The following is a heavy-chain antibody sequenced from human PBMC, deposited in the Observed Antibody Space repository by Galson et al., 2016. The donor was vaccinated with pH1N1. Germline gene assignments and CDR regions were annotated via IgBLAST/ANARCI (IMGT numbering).Heavy chain of an antibody. V-gene: IGHV2-5*08. J-gene: IGHJ3*01. Sequence: PALVKPTQTLTLTCTFSGFSLSTSGMCVGWIRQPPGKALEWLAVIYWDDDKRYSPSLKSRLTITKDTSKNHVVLTMTNMDPMDTATYYCAHREVMITNAFDFWGQGTMVTVSS. D-gene: IGHD3-16*01. CDR1: GFSLSTSGMC. CDR2: IYWDDDK. CDR3: AHREVMITNAFDF.